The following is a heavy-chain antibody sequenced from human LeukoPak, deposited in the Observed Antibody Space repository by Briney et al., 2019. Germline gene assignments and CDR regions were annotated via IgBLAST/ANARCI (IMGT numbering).Heavy chain of an antibody. D-gene: IGHD4/OR15-4a*01. CDR2: IYYSGAT. CDR1: GDSISSSSYY. CDR3: ARQRWGDYGRVDY. V-gene: IGHV4-39*01. J-gene: IGHJ4*02. Sequence: SETLSLTCTVSGDSISSSSYYWGWIRQPPGKGLECIGSIYYSGATCYNPSLKSRVTISVDTSRNQFSLRLSSVTAADTAVYYCARQRWGDYGRVDYWGQGTLVTVSS.